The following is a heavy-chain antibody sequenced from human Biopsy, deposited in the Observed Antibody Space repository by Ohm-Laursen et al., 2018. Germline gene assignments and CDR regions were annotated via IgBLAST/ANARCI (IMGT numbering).Heavy chain of an antibody. CDR3: ARHPTGFWFDP. J-gene: IGHJ5*02. Sequence: SDTLSLTCTVSGGSVSSNVAYWAWIRQSPGKGLESIGSIFYSGITYYNPSLQSRVAMSVDTSKNQFSLNLTSVTAADTAVYYCARHPTGFWFDPWGQGTLVSVSS. V-gene: IGHV4-39*01. CDR1: GGSVSSNVAY. CDR2: IFYSGIT.